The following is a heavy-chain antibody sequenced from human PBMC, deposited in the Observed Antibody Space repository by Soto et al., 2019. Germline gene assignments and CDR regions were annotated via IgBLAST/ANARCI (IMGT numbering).Heavy chain of an antibody. CDR2: INPNSGGT. Sequence: ASVKVSCKASGYTFTDYYMHWVRQAPGQGLEWMGWINPNSGGTNYAQKFQGRVTMTRDTSISTAYMELSRLRSDDTAVHYCARELYITGTPNPHGMDVWGQGTTVTVSS. D-gene: IGHD1-20*01. J-gene: IGHJ6*02. CDR3: ARELYITGTPNPHGMDV. V-gene: IGHV1-2*02. CDR1: GYTFTDYY.